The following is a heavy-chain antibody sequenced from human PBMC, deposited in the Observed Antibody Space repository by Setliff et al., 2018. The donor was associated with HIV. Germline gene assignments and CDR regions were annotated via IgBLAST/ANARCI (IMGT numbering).Heavy chain of an antibody. CDR3: ARHTIDISLLVVQDPGPLDI. V-gene: IGHV5-51*01. D-gene: IGHD2-8*01. J-gene: IGHJ3*02. Sequence: GESLKISCKGSGNSFTRHWIGWVRQMPGKGLEWMGIIYPDDSHTRYSPSFEGHVTISADKSRYTAYLQWGSLKASDTAIYYCARHTIDISLLVVQDPGPLDIWGRGTVVTVSS. CDR1: GNSFTRHW. CDR2: IYPDDSHT.